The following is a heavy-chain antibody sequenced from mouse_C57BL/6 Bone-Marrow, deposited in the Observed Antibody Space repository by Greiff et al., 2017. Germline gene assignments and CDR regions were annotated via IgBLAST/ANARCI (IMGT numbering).Heavy chain of an antibody. J-gene: IGHJ4*01. CDR3: ARGTGNAMDY. V-gene: IGHV1-63*01. D-gene: IGHD4-1*01. Sequence: QVQLKESGAELVRPGTSVTMSCKASGYTFTNYWIGWAKQRPGHGLEWIGDIYPGGGYTNYNEKFKGKATLTADKSSSTAYMQFSSLTSEDSAIYYCARGTGNAMDYWGQGTSVTVSS. CDR2: IYPGGGYT. CDR1: GYTFTNYW.